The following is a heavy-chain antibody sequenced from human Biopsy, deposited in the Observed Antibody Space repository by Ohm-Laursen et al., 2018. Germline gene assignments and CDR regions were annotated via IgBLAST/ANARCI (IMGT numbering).Heavy chain of an antibody. V-gene: IGHV3-23*01. CDR3: ARNVRGYNYGLLEY. CDR2: VGGGGRLTDHT. Sequence: SLRLSCAASGFTFKDYAMNWIRQTPEKGLEWVSVVGGGGRLTDHTDFADSVRGPFTISRDNSKNKLYLDMINLRAEDTAIYYCARNVRGYNYGLLEYWGQGVMVTVSS. J-gene: IGHJ4*02. CDR1: GFTFKDYA. D-gene: IGHD5-18*01.